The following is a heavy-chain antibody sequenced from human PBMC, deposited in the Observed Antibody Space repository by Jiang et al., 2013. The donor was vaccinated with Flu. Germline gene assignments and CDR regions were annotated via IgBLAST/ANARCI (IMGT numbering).Heavy chain of an antibody. CDR1: GGSISSGSYY. D-gene: IGHD2-15*01. CDR2: IYTSGST. J-gene: IGHJ4*02. CDR3: ARSELHCSGGSCYSSPFDY. Sequence: PGLVKPSQTLSLTCTVSGGSISSGSYYWSWIRQPAGKGLEWIGRIYTSGSTNYNPSLKSRVTISVDTSKNQFSLKLSSVTAADTAVYYCARSELHCSGGSCYSSPFDYWGQGTLVTVSS. V-gene: IGHV4-61*02.